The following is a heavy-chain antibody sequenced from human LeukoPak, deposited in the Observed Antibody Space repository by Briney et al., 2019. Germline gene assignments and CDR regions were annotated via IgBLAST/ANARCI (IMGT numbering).Heavy chain of an antibody. Sequence: SETLSLTCAVYGGSFSGYYWSWIRQPPGKGLEWIGEINHSGRTNYNPSLKSRVTISVDTSKNQFSLKLSSVTAADTAVYYCARGPDIVVVVAASEYFQHWGQGTLVTVSS. D-gene: IGHD2-15*01. CDR2: INHSGRT. J-gene: IGHJ1*01. CDR3: ARGPDIVVVVAASEYFQH. CDR1: GGSFSGYY. V-gene: IGHV4-34*01.